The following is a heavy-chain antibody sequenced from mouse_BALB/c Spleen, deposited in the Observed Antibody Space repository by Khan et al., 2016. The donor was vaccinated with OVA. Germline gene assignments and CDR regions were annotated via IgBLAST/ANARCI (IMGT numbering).Heavy chain of an antibody. Sequence: QVQLQQSGAELVRPGSSVKISCKASGYSFSRSWMHWVKQRPGQGLEWIGQSYPGNGDANYNEKFKGKVTLTADKSSNTAYLQLNSLTSEDSAVFFCEGCGGEGFTYWGQGTLVTISA. D-gene: IGHD2-13*01. J-gene: IGHJ3*01. CDR3: EGCGGEGFTY. V-gene: IGHV1-80*01. CDR2: SYPGNGDA. CDR1: GYSFSRSW.